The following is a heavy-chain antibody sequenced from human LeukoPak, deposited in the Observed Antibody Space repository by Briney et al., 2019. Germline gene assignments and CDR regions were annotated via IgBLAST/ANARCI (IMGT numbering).Heavy chain of an antibody. D-gene: IGHD5-24*01. V-gene: IGHV3-30-3*01. J-gene: IGHJ4*02. CDR2: ISYDGSNK. Sequence: PGRSLRLSCAASGFTFSSYAMHWVRQAPGKGLEWVAVISYDGSNKYYADSVKGRFTISRDNSENTLYLQMNSLRAENTAVYYCARSRDGYNLDYWGQGTLVTVSS. CDR1: GFTFSSYA. CDR3: ARSRDGYNLDY.